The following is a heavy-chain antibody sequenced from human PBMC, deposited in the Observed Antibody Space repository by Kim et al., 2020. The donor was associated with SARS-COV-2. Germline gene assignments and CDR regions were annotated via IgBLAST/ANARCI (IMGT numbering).Heavy chain of an antibody. CDR2: ISYDGTSK. J-gene: IGHJ4*02. V-gene: IGHV3-30*04. CDR3: ARDVEVDTVMVTLFDY. CDR1: GFTFSSYA. Sequence: GGSLRLSCAASGFTFSSYAMHWVRQTPGKGLEWVAVISYDGTSKFYADSVKGRFTISRDNSKNTLYLQMNSLRAEDTAVYYCARDVEVDTVMVTLFDYWGQGTLVTVSS. D-gene: IGHD5-18*01.